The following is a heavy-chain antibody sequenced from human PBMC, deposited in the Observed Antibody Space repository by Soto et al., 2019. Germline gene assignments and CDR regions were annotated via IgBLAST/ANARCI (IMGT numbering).Heavy chain of an antibody. Sequence: SETRSLTCAVYGGSFSCYCWSWIRQPPGKGLGWIGEINHSGSTNYNPSLKRRVTISVDTSKNQFSLKLSSVTAADTAVYYCASLYGSGSYYNDRDYYYGMDVWGQGTTVTVSS. CDR2: INHSGST. CDR3: ASLYGSGSYYNDRDYYYGMDV. D-gene: IGHD3-10*01. CDR1: GGSFSCYC. J-gene: IGHJ6*02. V-gene: IGHV4-34*01.